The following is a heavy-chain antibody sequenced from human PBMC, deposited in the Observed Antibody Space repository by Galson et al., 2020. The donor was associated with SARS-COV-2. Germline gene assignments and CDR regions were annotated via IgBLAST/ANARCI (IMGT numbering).Heavy chain of an antibody. Sequence: ALHGESLKISCAVSGFTFSNHWMHWVRQAPGEGLVWVSRIYSEGSSTSYADSVKGRFTISGDNAKNTLYLQMNCLRAEDTAVYYCARGDMGNDYFDYWGQGTLVTVSS. CDR1: GFTFSNHW. V-gene: IGHV3-74*01. D-gene: IGHD7-27*01. CDR2: IYSEGSST. J-gene: IGHJ4*02. CDR3: ARGDMGNDYFDY.